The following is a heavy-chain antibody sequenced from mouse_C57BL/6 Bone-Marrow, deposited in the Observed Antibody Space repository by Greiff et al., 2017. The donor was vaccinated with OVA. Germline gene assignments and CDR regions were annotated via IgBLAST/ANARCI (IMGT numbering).Heavy chain of an antibody. CDR1: GFTFSSYG. CDR3: ASGLGRAWFAY. V-gene: IGHV2-6*01. D-gene: IGHD4-1*01. Sequence: VKLMESGGDLVKPGGSLKLSCAASGFTFSSYGMSWVRQSPGKGLEWLGVIWGVGSTNYNSALKSRLSISKDNSKSQVFLKMNSLQTDDTAMYYCASGLGRAWFAYWGQGTLVTVSA. CDR2: IWGVGST. J-gene: IGHJ3*01.